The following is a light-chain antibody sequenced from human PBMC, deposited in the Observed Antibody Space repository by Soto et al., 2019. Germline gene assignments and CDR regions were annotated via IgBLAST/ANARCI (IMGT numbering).Light chain of an antibody. CDR2: GAS. Sequence: VLPQSPGTLSLSPGERPSLPFSASQSVSRSYLAWYQQKPGQAPRLLIYGASSRATGIPDRFSGSGSGTDFTLTINRLEPEDFAVYYCQQYGSSITFGQGTRLET. CDR3: QQYGSSIT. J-gene: IGKJ5*01. CDR1: QSVSRSY. V-gene: IGKV3-20*01.